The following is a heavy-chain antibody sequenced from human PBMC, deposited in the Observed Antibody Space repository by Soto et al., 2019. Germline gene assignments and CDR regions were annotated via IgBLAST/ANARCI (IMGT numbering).Heavy chain of an antibody. CDR3: TTGLVVVIPSGMDV. CDR1: GVTFSGSA. J-gene: IGHJ6*02. D-gene: IGHD3-22*01. Sequence: GGSLRLSCAASGVTFSGSAMHWVRQAFGKGLEWVGRIRSKANSYATAYAASVKGRFTISRDDSKNTAYLQMNSLKTEDTAVYYCTTGLVVVIPSGMDVWGQGTTVTVSS. CDR2: IRSKANSYAT. V-gene: IGHV3-73*01.